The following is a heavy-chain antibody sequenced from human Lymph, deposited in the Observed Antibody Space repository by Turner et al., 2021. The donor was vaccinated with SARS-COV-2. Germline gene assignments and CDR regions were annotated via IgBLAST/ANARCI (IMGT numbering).Heavy chain of an antibody. CDR3: ARVKGYNGYDLRYYYGMDV. J-gene: IGHJ6*02. CDR1: GFNFGSYG. Sequence: QVQLVDAGGGVVQPGRSLRLACAESGFNFGSYGMHWVRQAPGKGLEWVVVIWYDGSNKYYADSVKGRFTISRNNSRNTLYLQMNSLRAEDTAVYYCARVKGYNGYDLRYYYGMDVWGQGTTVTVSS. V-gene: IGHV3-33*01. D-gene: IGHD5-12*01. CDR2: IWYDGSNK.